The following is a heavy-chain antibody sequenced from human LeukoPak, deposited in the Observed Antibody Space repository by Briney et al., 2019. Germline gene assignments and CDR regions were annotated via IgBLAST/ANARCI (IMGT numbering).Heavy chain of an antibody. J-gene: IGHJ4*02. CDR1: GFAASSNY. D-gene: IGHD7-27*01. CDR3: ARDPGGNWGY. V-gene: IGHV3-66*01. Sequence: GGSLRLSCAASGFAASSNYMSWVRQAPGKGLEWVSVIYSGGSTYYADSVKGRFTISRDNSKTTLYLQMNSLRAEDTAVYYCARDPGGNWGYWGQGTLVTVSS. CDR2: IYSGGST.